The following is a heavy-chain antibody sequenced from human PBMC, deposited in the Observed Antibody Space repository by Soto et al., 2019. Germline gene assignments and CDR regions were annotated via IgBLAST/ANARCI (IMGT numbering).Heavy chain of an antibody. CDR2: ISYDGSNK. CDR1: GFTFSSYG. CDR3: AQAYYDFWSGYPDAFDI. V-gene: IGHV3-30*18. D-gene: IGHD3-3*01. Sequence: QVQLVESGGGVVQPGRSLRLSCAASGFTFSSYGMHWVRQAPGKGLEWVAVISYDGSNKYYADSVKGRFTISRDNSKNTLYLQMNSLRTEDTAVYYCAQAYYDFWSGYPDAFDIWGQGTMVTLSS. J-gene: IGHJ3*02.